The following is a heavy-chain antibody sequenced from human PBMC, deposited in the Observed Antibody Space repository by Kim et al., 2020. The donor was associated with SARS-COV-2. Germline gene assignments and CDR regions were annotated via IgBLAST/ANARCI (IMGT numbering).Heavy chain of an antibody. V-gene: IGHV5-51*01. Sequence: YSPSVQGQVTISAEKSIGTAYLQWSSLKASDTAMYYCARGGLTTVVSYDYWGQGTLVTVSS. J-gene: IGHJ4*02. D-gene: IGHD4-17*01. CDR3: ARGGLTTVVSYDY.